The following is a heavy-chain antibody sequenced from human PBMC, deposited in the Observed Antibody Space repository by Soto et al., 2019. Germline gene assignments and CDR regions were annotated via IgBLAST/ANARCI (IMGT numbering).Heavy chain of an antibody. J-gene: IGHJ4*02. D-gene: IGHD4-17*01. Sequence: VQLVESGGGLVQPGRSLRLSCVASGFIADDYAMHWVRQAPGKGLEWVSGISSNSATINYADSVKGRFTISRENAKNSLVLQMNSLRPEHTAVYYCVKDMKWGGMTTIHYFDSWGQGTLVTVSS. CDR2: ISSNSATI. CDR1: GFIADDYA. V-gene: IGHV3-9*02. CDR3: VKDMKWGGMTTIHYFDS.